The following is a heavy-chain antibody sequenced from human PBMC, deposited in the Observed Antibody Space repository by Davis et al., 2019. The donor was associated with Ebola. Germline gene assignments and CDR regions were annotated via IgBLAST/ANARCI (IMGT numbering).Heavy chain of an antibody. D-gene: IGHD3-10*01. CDR1: GFTFSNYA. V-gene: IGHV3-23*01. CDR2: VSSGGST. J-gene: IGHJ6*02. CDR3: ARDRYYTIDV. Sequence: GESLKISCAASGFTFSNYAMNWVRQAPGKGLEWVSTVSSGGSTYYVGSVKGRFTISRDNAKNTLYLQMNSLRAEDTAVYYCARDRYYTIDVWGQGTTVTVSS.